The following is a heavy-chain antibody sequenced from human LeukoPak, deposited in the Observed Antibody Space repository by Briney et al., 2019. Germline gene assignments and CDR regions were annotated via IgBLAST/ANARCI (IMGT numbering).Heavy chain of an antibody. Sequence: GGSLRLSCAASGFTFSSYAMSWVRQAPGKGLEWVSVISASGGRTSYADSVKGRFTVSRDNSKNTLYLQMNSLRAEDTAVYYCATIYCSGGTCTYFDDWGQGTLVTVSS. CDR2: ISASGGRT. CDR1: GFTFSSYA. J-gene: IGHJ4*02. V-gene: IGHV3-23*01. D-gene: IGHD2-15*01. CDR3: ATIYCSGGTCTYFDD.